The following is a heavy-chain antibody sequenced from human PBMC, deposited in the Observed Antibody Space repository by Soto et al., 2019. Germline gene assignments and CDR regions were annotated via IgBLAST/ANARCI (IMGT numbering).Heavy chain of an antibody. V-gene: IGHV1-3*01. J-gene: IGHJ4*02. D-gene: IGHD6-25*01. CDR3: AREWQRGTDY. CDR1: GYTFTSYA. Sequence: ASVKVSCKASGYTFTSYAMHWVRQAPGQRLEWMGWINAGNGNTKYSQKFQGRVTITRDTSINTAYMELSRLTSDDTGVYYCAREWQRGTDYWGQGALVTVSS. CDR2: INAGNGNT.